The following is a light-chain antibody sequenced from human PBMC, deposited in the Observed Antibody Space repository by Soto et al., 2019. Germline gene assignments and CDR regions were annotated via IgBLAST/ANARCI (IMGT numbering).Light chain of an antibody. CDR1: QSVSSY. CDR2: DAS. CDR3: QQRSNWPPEKYT. V-gene: IGKV3-11*01. Sequence: EIVLTQSPATLSLSPGERATLSCRASQSVSSYLAWYQQKPGQAPRLLIYDASNRATGIPARFSGSGSGTDFTPTISSLEPEDFAVYYCQQRSNWPPEKYTFGQGTKLEIK. J-gene: IGKJ2*01.